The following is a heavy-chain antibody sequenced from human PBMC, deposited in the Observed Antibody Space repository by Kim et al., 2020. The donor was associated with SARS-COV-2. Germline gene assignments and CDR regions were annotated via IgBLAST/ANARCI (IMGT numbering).Heavy chain of an antibody. J-gene: IGHJ5*02. CDR3: ASQPYYDFWSGYYTGWFDP. CDR2: IYYSGST. Sequence: SETLSLTCTVSGGSISSGGYYWSWIRQHPGKGLEWIGYIYYSGSTYYNPSLKSRVTISVDTSKNQFSLKLSSVTAADTAVYYCASQPYYDFWSGYYTGWFDPWGQGTLVTVSS. CDR1: GGSISSGGYY. V-gene: IGHV4-31*03. D-gene: IGHD3-3*01.